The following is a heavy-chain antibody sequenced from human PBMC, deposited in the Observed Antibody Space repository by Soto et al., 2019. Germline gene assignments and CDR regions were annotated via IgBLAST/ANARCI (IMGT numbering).Heavy chain of an antibody. Sequence: GGSLRLSCSASGFTFSSYAMHWVRQAPGKGLECVSAISSNGGSTYYADSVKGRFTISRDNSKNTLYLQMSSLRAEDTAVYYCVKLDSSGYYYVWGQGTTVTVSS. CDR2: ISSNGGST. CDR3: VKLDSSGYYYV. D-gene: IGHD3-22*01. V-gene: IGHV3-64D*06. J-gene: IGHJ6*02. CDR1: GFTFSSYA.